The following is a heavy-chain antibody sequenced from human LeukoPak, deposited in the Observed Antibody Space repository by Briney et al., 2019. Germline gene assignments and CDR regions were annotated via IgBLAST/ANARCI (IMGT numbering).Heavy chain of an antibody. CDR2: IRGDAGST. CDR1: GFTFDAFG. CDR3: ARVWAWGSGNYFDN. D-gene: IGHD7-27*01. V-gene: IGHV3-20*04. Sequence: PGESLRLSCAASGFTFDAFGMTWVRQAPGKGLEWVSAIRGDAGSTVYADSVKGRFTISRDNAKNSLYLQMNSLRVEDTALYYCARVWAWGSGNYFDNWGQGTLVTVPP. J-gene: IGHJ4*02.